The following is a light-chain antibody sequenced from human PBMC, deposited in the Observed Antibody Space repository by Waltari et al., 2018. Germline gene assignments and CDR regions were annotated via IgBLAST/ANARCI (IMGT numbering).Light chain of an antibody. J-gene: IGLJ2*01. CDR2: EES. Sequence: SYELTQPPSVSVSPGQTARITCSGDALPRQYAYWYQQRAGRAPIPVIYEESNRPSGIPEEFSGSSSWTMATLTVTGDQVEDEADYYCYSTDISGTERVFGGGTKLTVL. V-gene: IGLV3-10*01. CDR3: YSTDISGTERV. CDR1: ALPRQY.